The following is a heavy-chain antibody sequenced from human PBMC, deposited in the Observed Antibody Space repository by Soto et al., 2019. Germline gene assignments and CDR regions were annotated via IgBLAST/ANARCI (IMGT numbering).Heavy chain of an antibody. D-gene: IGHD6-13*01. CDR2: ISSHGNDK. J-gene: IGHJ4*02. V-gene: IGHV3-30*18. CDR3: AKVRDIAAAGYNFDY. Sequence: QVQLVESGGSVVQPGRSLKLSCAASAFTFNNFAMHWVRQAPGKGLEWVTVISSHGNDKYYADSVKGRFTISRDNSKNTLYLQMNSLRTEDTAVYYCAKVRDIAAAGYNFDYWGQGTLVTVSS. CDR1: AFTFNNFA.